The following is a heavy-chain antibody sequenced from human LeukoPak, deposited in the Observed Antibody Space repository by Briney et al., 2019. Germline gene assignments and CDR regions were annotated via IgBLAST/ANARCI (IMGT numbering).Heavy chain of an antibody. CDR1: GFTVSSNY. CDR3: AGGGTIFGVVIIVSGYFDY. D-gene: IGHD3-3*01. J-gene: IGHJ4*02. CDR2: IYSGGST. V-gene: IGHV3-53*01. Sequence: PGGSLRLSCAASGFTVSSNYMSWVRQAPGKGLEWVSVIYSGGSTYYADSVKGRFTISRDNSKNTLYLQMNSLRAEDTAVYYCAGGGTIFGVVIIVSGYFDYWGQGTLVTVSS.